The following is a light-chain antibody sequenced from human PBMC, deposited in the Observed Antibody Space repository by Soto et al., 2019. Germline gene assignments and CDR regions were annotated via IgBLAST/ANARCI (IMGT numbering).Light chain of an antibody. J-gene: IGLJ1*01. Sequence: QSALTQPPSASGSPGQSVTISCTGTSSDVGGYNFVSWYQQHPGKAPKLMIFDVNKRPSGVPDRFSGSKSGNTASLTVSGLQAEDEADYYCSSYAGNKIYYVFGTGTKLTVL. CDR1: SSDVGGYNF. V-gene: IGLV2-8*01. CDR2: DVN. CDR3: SSYAGNKIYYV.